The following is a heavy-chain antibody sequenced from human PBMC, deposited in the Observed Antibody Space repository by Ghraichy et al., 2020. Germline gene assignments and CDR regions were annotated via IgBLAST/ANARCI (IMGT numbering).Heavy chain of an antibody. Sequence: SGPTLVKPTQTLTLTCTFSGFSLSTSGVGVGWIRQPPGKALEWLALIYWDDDKRYSPSLKSRLTITKDTSKNQVVLTMTNMDPVDTATYYCAHSSVHCSGGSCYSLLFQHWGQGTLVTVSS. CDR1: GFSLSTSGVG. J-gene: IGHJ1*01. CDR2: IYWDDDK. CDR3: AHSSVHCSGGSCYSLLFQH. D-gene: IGHD2-15*01. V-gene: IGHV2-5*02.